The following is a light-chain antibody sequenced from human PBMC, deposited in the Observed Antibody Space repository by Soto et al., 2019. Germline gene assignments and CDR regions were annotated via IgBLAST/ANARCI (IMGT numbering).Light chain of an antibody. Sequence: DIVLTQSPYPLPVYMGARATINCRASQIVFSSSNNKNRLSWYQQKPGQPPKLLLYWASTRESGVPDRFSGSGSGTDFSLTISSLQAEDVGVYYCQQYYSSPLTFGHGTKVDIK. CDR2: WAS. CDR3: QQYYSSPLT. CDR1: QIVFSSSNNKNR. J-gene: IGKJ1*01. V-gene: IGKV4-1*01.